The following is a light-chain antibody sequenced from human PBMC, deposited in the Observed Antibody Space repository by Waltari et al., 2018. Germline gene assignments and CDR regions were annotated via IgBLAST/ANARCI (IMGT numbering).Light chain of an antibody. CDR3: AAYAGSSTLYV. V-gene: IGLV2-23*02. Sequence: YQHIPGNDPKLFIYDVSNRPSGVSNRFSGSKSGTTASLAITGLQAGDEADYFCAAYAGSSTLYVFGTGTKVTVL. J-gene: IGLJ1*01. CDR2: DVS.